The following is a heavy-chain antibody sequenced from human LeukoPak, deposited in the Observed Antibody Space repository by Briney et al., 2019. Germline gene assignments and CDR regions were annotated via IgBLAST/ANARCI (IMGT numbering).Heavy chain of an antibody. CDR1: GFTFSTCG. V-gene: IGHV3-33*01. D-gene: IGHD1/OR15-1a*01. CDR3: ARDHNWHKELVGKDYFDH. CDR2: IWYDGSTQ. J-gene: IGHJ4*02. Sequence: PGGSLRLSCTASGFTFSTCGMHWVRQAPGKGLEWVAVIWYDGSTQHYADSVKGRFTISRDNSKNTLYLQMNSLRAEDTALYYCARDHNWHKELVGKDYFDHWGQGTLVTVSS.